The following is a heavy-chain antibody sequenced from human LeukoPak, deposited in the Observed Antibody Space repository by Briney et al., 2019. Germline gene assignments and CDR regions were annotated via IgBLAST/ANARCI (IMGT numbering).Heavy chain of an antibody. CDR2: IYYSGST. D-gene: IGHD3-22*01. CDR3: ARFYDSSGYYFDY. V-gene: IGHV4-59*08. CDR1: GGSISSYY. J-gene: IGHJ4*02. Sequence: SETLSLTCTVSGGSISSYYWSWIRQPPGKGLEWIGYIYYSGSTIYNPSLKSRVTISVDTSKNQFSLKLSSVTAADTAVYYCARFYDSSGYYFDYWGQGTLVTVSS.